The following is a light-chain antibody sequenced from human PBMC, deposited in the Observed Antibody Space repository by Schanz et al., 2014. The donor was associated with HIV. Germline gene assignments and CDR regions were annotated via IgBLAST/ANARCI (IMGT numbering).Light chain of an antibody. V-gene: IGLV1-44*01. Sequence: QSVLTQPPSASGTPGQRVTISCSGSNSNIGSNTVNWYQQLPGTAPKLLIYSNNQRPSGVPDRFSGSKSGTSAALAISGLQSEDEADYYCAAWDDRLKGVFGGGTKLTVL. CDR3: AAWDDRLKGV. CDR1: NSNIGSNT. J-gene: IGLJ2*01. CDR2: SNN.